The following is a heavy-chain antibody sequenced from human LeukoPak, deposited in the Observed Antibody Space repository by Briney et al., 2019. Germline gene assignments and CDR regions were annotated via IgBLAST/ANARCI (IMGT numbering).Heavy chain of an antibody. J-gene: IGHJ6*02. D-gene: IGHD6-13*01. V-gene: IGHV3-23*01. CDR2: ISGSGGST. CDR3: ARSNSSWYSKVHYYYGMDV. CDR1: GFTFSSYA. Sequence: PGGSLRLSCAASGFTFSSYAMSWVRQAPGKGLEWVSAISGSGGSTFYADSVKGRFTISRDNSKNTLYLQMNSLRAEDTAVYYCARSNSSWYSKVHYYYGMDVWGQGTTVTVSS.